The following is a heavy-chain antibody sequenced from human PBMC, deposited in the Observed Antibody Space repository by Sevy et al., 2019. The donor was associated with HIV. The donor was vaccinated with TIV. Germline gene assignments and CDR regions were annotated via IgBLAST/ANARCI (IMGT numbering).Heavy chain of an antibody. Sequence: SETPSLTCIVSGGFISSYFWSWIRQPPGKGLEWIANIYYTGISHYNPSLRSRVTISLDTSRNQISLSLSSVTATDTATYYCAGETAWGRDFSWGQGTLVTVSS. CDR1: GGFISSYF. V-gene: IGHV4-59*08. J-gene: IGHJ4*02. CDR2: IYYTGIS. CDR3: AGETAWGRDFS. D-gene: IGHD2-21*02.